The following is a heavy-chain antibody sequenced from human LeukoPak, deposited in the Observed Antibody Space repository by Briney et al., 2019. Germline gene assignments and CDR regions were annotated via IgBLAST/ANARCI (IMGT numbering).Heavy chain of an antibody. Sequence: GGPLTLSCAASGFTFSSYWMHWVRQAPGQGLVWGSRINSDGSSTNYADSENGRRAISRDNAKNTFYLQMNSLRAADTAVYYCARAFHGWSIDYWGQGTLVTVSS. J-gene: IGHJ4*02. CDR3: ARAFHGWSIDY. D-gene: IGHD6-19*01. CDR2: INSDGSST. V-gene: IGHV3-74*01. CDR1: GFTFSSYW.